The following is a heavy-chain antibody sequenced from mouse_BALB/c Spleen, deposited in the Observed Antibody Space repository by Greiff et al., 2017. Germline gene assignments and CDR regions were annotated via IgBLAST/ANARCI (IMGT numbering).Heavy chain of an antibody. CDR3: ARHVSTMITTGFAY. J-gene: IGHJ3*01. CDR1: GFTFSSYG. V-gene: IGHV5-6*01. Sequence: EVHLVESGGDLVKPGGSLKLSCAASGFTFSSYGMSWVRQTPDKRLEWVATISSGGSYTYYPDSVKGRFTISRDNAKNTLYLQMSSLKSEDTAMYYCARHVSTMITTGFAYWGQGTLVTVSA. D-gene: IGHD2-4*01. CDR2: ISSGGSYT.